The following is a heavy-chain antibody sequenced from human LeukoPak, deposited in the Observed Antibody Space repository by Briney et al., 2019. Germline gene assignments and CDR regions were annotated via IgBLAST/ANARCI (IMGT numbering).Heavy chain of an antibody. J-gene: IGHJ3*02. Sequence: GGSLRLSCAASGFTFRDYYMSWIRQAPGKGLEWVAYTNTAGNTIYYADSMKGRFTISRDNAKNSLYLQMNTLRAEDTAVYYCARATYDSSAVDAFDIWGQGTMVTVSP. D-gene: IGHD3-22*01. CDR1: GFTFRDYY. CDR2: TNTAGNTI. V-gene: IGHV3-11*01. CDR3: ARATYDSSAVDAFDI.